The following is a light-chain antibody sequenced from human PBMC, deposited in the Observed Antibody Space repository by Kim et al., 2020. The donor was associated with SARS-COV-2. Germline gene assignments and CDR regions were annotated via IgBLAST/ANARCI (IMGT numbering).Light chain of an antibody. J-gene: IGKJ5*01. CDR2: GAS. V-gene: IGKV3-15*01. CDR3: QKYDNWPIT. Sequence: VSPGERATLACRASQSVSTYFAWYQQKPGQAPRLLIYGASTRATGIPARFSGSGSGTEFTLTINSLQSEDFAVYYCQKYDNWPITFGQGTRLEIK. CDR1: QSVSTY.